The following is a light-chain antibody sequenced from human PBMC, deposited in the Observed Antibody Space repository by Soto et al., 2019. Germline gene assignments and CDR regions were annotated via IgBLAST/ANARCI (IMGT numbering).Light chain of an antibody. V-gene: IGKV3-15*01. CDR2: GAS. CDR3: QQYRNWPLT. CDR1: QSVGNN. J-gene: IGKJ4*01. Sequence: EIVMTQSPATLSVSPGERATLSCRASQSVGNNLAWYRLKSGQAPRLLIYGASTRATGIPVRFSGSGSGTEFTLTIDGLQSDDCAVYLCQQYRNWPLTLVGGPNVEIK.